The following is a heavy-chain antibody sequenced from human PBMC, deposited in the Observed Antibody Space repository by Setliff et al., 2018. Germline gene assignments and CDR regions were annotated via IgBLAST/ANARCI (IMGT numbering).Heavy chain of an antibody. D-gene: IGHD3-9*01. CDR3: ARDPLPKHYDVVTGYYSAPNYYYMDV. CDR2: LNPKNNDT. V-gene: IGHV1-2*02. CDR1: GYTFTDYY. Sequence: ASVKVSCKTSGYTFTDYYIHWVRQAPGEGLEWMGWLNPKNNDTSYAQKFLGRVTMTRDTSXXAAYMELITLRSDDTALYYCARDPLPKHYDVVTGYYSAPNYYYMDVWGKGTTVTVSS. J-gene: IGHJ6*03.